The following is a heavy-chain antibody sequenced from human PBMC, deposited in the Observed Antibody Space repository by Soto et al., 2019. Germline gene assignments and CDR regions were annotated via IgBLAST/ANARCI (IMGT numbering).Heavy chain of an antibody. CDR3: AKDRAAYSRGMDV. V-gene: IGHV3-30*18. J-gene: IGHJ6*02. CDR2: ISYDGVHK. D-gene: IGHD6-13*01. CDR1: GVTFGSNG. Sequence: QVQLVESGGGVVQPGTSLRLSCAVLGVTFGSNGLHWVGQAPGKGLEWGSLISYDGVHKYYADSVKGRFTISRDNSKNTLSLQLNSLRGDDTAVYYCAKDRAAYSRGMDVWGQGTTVTVSS.